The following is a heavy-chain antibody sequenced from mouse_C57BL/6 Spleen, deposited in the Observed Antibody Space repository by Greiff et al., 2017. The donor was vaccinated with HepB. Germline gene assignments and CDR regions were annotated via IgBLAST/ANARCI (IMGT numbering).Heavy chain of an antibody. D-gene: IGHD1-2*01. CDR2: IDPSDSYT. J-gene: IGHJ2*01. V-gene: IGHV1-50*01. Sequence: QVQLQQPGAELVKPGASVKLSCKASGYTFTSYWMQWVKQRPGQGLEWIGEIDPSDSYTNYNQKFKGKATLTVDTSSSTAYMQLSSLTSKDSAVYYCARANGNYWGQGTTLTVSS. CDR1: GYTFTSYW. CDR3: ARANGNY.